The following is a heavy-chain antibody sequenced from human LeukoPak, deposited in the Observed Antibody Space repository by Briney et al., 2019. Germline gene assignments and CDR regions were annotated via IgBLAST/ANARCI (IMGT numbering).Heavy chain of an antibody. CDR2: INPSGGST. J-gene: IGHJ4*02. Sequence: GASVKVSCRASGYTFTSYYMHWVRQAPGQGLEWMGIINPSGGSTSYAQKFQGRVTMTRDTSTSTVYMELSSLRAEDTAVYYCARDLGYYDSSGYLWLPDYWGQGPLVTVSS. CDR3: ARDLGYYDSSGYLWLPDY. D-gene: IGHD3-22*01. CDR1: GYTFTSYY. V-gene: IGHV1-46*01.